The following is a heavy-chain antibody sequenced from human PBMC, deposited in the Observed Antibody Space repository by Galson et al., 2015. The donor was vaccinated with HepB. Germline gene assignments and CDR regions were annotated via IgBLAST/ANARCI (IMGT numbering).Heavy chain of an antibody. CDR1: GFPFSSYA. J-gene: IGHJ4*02. V-gene: IGHV3-23*01. Sequence: SLRLSCAASGFPFSSYAMTWVRQAPGTGLEWVSALSGGGGSTYYADSVKGRFTISRDNYKNTLLLQMNSLRAEDTAVYYCAKASYDILTGYFRSAPLDYWGQGTLVTVSS. CDR2: LSGGGGST. D-gene: IGHD3-9*01. CDR3: AKASYDILTGYFRSAPLDY.